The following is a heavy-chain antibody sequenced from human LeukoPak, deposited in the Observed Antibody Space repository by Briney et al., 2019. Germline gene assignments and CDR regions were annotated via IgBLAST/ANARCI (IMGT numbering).Heavy chain of an antibody. J-gene: IGHJ4*02. CDR1: GFTVSSNY. CDR3: AGEGGSGSYYPPLGY. V-gene: IGHV3-66*01. CDR2: IYSGGST. Sequence: PGGPLRLSCAASGFTVSSNYMSWVRHAPAKELELVSVIYSGGSTYYADSVKGRFTISRDSSKNTLYLQMNSLRAEDTAVYYCAGEGGSGSYYPPLGYWGQGTLVTVSS. D-gene: IGHD3-10*01.